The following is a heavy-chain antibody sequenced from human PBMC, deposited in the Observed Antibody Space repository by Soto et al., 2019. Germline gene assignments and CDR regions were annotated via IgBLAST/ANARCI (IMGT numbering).Heavy chain of an antibody. V-gene: IGHV3-33*01. CDR2: IWYDGSNK. CDR1: GFTFSSYG. J-gene: IGHJ4*02. D-gene: IGHD4-4*01. CDR3: ARSVPSTTVTGTVDY. Sequence: GGSLRLSCAASGFTFSSYGMHWVRQAPGKGLEWVAVIWYDGSNKYYADSVKGRFTISRDNSKNTLYLQMNSLRAEDTAVYYCARSVPSTTVTGTVDYWGQGTLVTVSS.